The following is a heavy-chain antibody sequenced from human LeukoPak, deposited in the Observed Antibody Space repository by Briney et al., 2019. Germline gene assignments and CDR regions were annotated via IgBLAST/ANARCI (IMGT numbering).Heavy chain of an antibody. CDR3: ATSGSYRTPGKY. Sequence: SQTLSLTCAVSGGSSFGYSSGWIRHPPGKGLEWIGSIYYCGVTYYNPSLESRLAISVGSSSNQFSLKMTSVTAADTAVYYCATSGSYRTPGKYWGPGALVTGSS. CDR2: IYYCGVT. CDR1: GGSSFGYS. V-gene: IGHV4-59*05. D-gene: IGHD1-26*01. J-gene: IGHJ4*02.